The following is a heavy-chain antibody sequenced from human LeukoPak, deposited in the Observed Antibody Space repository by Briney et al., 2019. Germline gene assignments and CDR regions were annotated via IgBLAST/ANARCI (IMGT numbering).Heavy chain of an antibody. J-gene: IGHJ5*02. CDR1: GFTLTDYY. CDR3: ASLYGSGKRWVDP. D-gene: IGHD3-10*01. Sequence: PGGSLRLSCAASGFTLTDYYMSWIRQAPGKGLEWVGRTRNKANSYTTEYAASVKGRFTISRDDSKNSLYLQMNSLKTEDTAVYYCASLYGSGKRWVDPWGQGTLVTVSS. CDR2: TRNKANSYTT. V-gene: IGHV3-72*01.